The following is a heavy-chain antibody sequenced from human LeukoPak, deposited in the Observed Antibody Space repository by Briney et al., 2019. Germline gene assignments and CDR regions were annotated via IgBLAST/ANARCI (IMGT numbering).Heavy chain of an antibody. J-gene: IGHJ6*02. CDR3: AKDVRWEYYYYGMDV. Sequence: PGGSLRLSCAASEFTFSNYAMHWVRQAPGKGLAWVAVISYDGNSKSYANSVKGRFTISRDNSKNTLYLQMNSLRAEDTAVYYCAKDVRWEYYYYGMDVWGQGTTVTVSS. CDR1: EFTFSNYA. D-gene: IGHD1-26*01. CDR2: ISYDGNSK. V-gene: IGHV3-30-3*01.